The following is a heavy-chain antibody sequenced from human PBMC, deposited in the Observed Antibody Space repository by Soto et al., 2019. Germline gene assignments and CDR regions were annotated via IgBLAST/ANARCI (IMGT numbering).Heavy chain of an antibody. Sequence: ASVKVSCKGSGYTLTGYYVHWVRQAPGQGFEWMGVIYPSGGTTSYAQKFQDRVTMTRDRSTSTVYMELSSLGSEDTAVYYCARLATATPPYYFDYWGQGTLVTVSS. CDR3: ARLATATPPYYFDY. CDR1: GYTLTGYY. J-gene: IGHJ4*02. V-gene: IGHV1-46*01. CDR2: IYPSGGTT.